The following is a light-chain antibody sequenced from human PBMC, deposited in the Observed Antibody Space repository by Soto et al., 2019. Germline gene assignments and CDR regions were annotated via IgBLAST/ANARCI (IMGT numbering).Light chain of an antibody. CDR2: DDG. J-gene: IGLJ2*01. V-gene: IGLV3-21*02. CDR1: NIEIKS. CDR3: QVWDTTNPVI. Sequence: SYELTQPPSVSVASGQTARITCGGNNIEIKSVHWYQQKPGQAPVLVVYDDGDRTTGIPERFSGSKSGNTATLTTSRVEAGDEADYYCQVWDTTNPVIFGGGTNLTVL.